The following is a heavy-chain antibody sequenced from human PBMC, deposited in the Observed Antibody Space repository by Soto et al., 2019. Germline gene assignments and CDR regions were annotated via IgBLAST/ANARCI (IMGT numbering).Heavy chain of an antibody. CDR1: GFTFSSYG. Sequence: QVQLVESGGGVVQPGRSLRLSCAASGFTFSSYGMHWVRQAPGKGLEWVALIWFDGSDKYYADSVKGRFTISRDNSKNTLYLQMNSLGADDTAVYYCARLYCSSTSCYSVGAFDIWGQGTMVTVSS. CDR3: ARLYCSSTSCYSVGAFDI. CDR2: IWFDGSDK. J-gene: IGHJ3*02. V-gene: IGHV3-33*01. D-gene: IGHD2-2*01.